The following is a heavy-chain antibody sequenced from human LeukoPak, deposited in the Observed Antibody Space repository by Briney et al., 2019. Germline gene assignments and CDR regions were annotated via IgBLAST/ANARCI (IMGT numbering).Heavy chain of an antibody. V-gene: IGHV4-30-4*08. CDR2: IYYSGST. CDR3: ARTSTYYDFWSGYRDFDY. J-gene: IGHJ4*02. Sequence: SETLSLTCTVSGGSISSGDYYWRWIRQPPGKGLEWIGYIYYSGSTYYNPSLKSRVTISLDTSKNQFSLNLGSVTAADTAVYYCARTSTYYDFWSGYRDFDYWGQGTLVTVSS. CDR1: GGSISSGDYY. D-gene: IGHD3-3*01.